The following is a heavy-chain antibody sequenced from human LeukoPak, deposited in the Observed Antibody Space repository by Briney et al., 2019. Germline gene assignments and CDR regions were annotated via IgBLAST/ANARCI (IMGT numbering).Heavy chain of an antibody. CDR3: AKGIGVYYYYGMDV. J-gene: IGHJ6*02. D-gene: IGHD2-21*01. CDR2: ISGSGGST. V-gene: IGHV3-23*01. CDR1: GFTFSSYS. Sequence: PGGSLRLSCAASGFTFSSYSMNWVRQAPGKGLEWVSAISGSGGSTYYADSVKGRFTISRDNSKNTLYLQMNSLRAEDTAVYYCAKGIGVYYYYGMDVWGQGTTVTVSS.